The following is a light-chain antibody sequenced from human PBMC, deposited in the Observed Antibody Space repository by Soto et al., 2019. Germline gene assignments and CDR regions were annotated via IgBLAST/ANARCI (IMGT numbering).Light chain of an antibody. CDR1: QGISSY. Sequence: AIRMTQSPSSLSASTGDRVTITCRASQGISSYLAWYQQKPGKAPKLLIYAASTLQSGVPSRFSGSGSGTDFTLTISSLQPEDFATYYCQQSYNTPFTFAPGTKVDIK. V-gene: IGKV1-8*01. J-gene: IGKJ3*01. CDR3: QQSYNTPFT. CDR2: AAS.